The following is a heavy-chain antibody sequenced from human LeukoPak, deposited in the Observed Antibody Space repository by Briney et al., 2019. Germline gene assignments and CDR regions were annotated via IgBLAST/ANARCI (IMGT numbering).Heavy chain of an antibody. Sequence: GGSLRLSCAASGFSFSSYGIHWVRQTPGKGLEWVAVIAYDGGNKYYADAVKGRFTISRDNSNNTLYLQMNSLRAEDTALYFCAKDRIIVIPGPYSWLDSWGQGALVTVSS. CDR2: IAYDGGNK. D-gene: IGHD1-26*01. CDR1: GFSFSSYG. J-gene: IGHJ5*01. CDR3: AKDRIIVIPGPYSWLDS. V-gene: IGHV3-30*18.